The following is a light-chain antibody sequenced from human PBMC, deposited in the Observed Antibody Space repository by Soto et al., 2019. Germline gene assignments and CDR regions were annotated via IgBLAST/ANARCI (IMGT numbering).Light chain of an antibody. J-gene: IGLJ2*01. CDR1: SSNIGAGYD. V-gene: IGLV1-40*01. CDR3: QSYDSSLSGVV. Sequence: QSVLTQPPSVSGAPGQRVTMSCTGSSSNIGAGYDIHWYQQLPGTAPKLLIYGNINRPSGVPDRFSGSKSGTSASLAITGLRAEDEADYYCQSYDSSLSGVVFGGGTKLTVL. CDR2: GNI.